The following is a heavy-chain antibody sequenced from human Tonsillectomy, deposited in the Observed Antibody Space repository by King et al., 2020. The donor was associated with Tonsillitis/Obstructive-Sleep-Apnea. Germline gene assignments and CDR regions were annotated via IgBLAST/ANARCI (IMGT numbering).Heavy chain of an antibody. V-gene: IGHV2-26*01. J-gene: IGHJ4*02. CDR2: IFSNDEK. CDR3: ARGAFDWYGGYFDY. D-gene: IGHD3-9*01. Sequence: TLKESGPVLVKPTETLTLTCTVSGFSLSNARMGVSWIRQPPGKALEWLAHIFSNDEKSYSTSLKSRPTISKDTSKSQVVLTMTNMDPVDTATYYCARGAFDWYGGYFDYWGQGTLVTVSS. CDR1: GFSLSNARMG.